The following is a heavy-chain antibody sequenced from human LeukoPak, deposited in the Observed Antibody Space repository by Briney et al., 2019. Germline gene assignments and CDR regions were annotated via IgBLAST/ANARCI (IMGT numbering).Heavy chain of an antibody. CDR2: ISSSGSTI. V-gene: IGHV3-11*01. CDR3: AREGDCTNGVCCNYFDY. Sequence: MTGGSLRLSCAASGFTFSDYYMSWIRQAPGKGLEWVSYISSSGSTIYYADSVKGRFTISRDNAKNSLYLQMNSLTAEDTAVYYCAREGDCTNGVCCNYFDYWGQGTLVTVSS. D-gene: IGHD2-8*01. CDR1: GFTFSDYY. J-gene: IGHJ4*02.